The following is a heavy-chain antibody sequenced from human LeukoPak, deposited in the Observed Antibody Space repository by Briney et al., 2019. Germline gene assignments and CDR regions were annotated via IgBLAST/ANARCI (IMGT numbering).Heavy chain of an antibody. J-gene: IGHJ5*02. D-gene: IGHD3-22*01. V-gene: IGHV4-34*01. CDR3: ARARSSGYLSFDNWFDP. CDR1: GGSFSGYY. CDR2: INHSGST. Sequence: SETLSLTCAVYGGSFSGYYWSWIRQPPGKGLEWIGEINHSGSTNYNPSLKSRVTISVDTSKNQFSLKLSSVTAADTAVYYCARARSSGYLSFDNWFDPWGQGTLVTVSS.